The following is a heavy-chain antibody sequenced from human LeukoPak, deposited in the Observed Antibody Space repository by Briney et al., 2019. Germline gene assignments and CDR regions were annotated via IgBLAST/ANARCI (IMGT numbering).Heavy chain of an antibody. D-gene: IGHD4-23*01. CDR3: ARGRRGNLDY. Sequence: SETLSLTCTVSGYSISSGYYWGWIRQPPGKGLEWIGEINHSGSTNYNPSLKSRVTISVDTSKNQFSLKLSSVTAADTAVYYCARGRRGNLDYWGQGTLVTVSS. V-gene: IGHV4-38-2*02. CDR1: GYSISSGYY. CDR2: INHSGST. J-gene: IGHJ4*02.